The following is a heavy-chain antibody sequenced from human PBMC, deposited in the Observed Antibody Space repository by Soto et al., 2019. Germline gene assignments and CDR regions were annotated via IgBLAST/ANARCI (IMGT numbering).Heavy chain of an antibody. CDR2: IYYSGST. V-gene: IGHV4-31*03. CDR3: ARGSTVAAILFDY. D-gene: IGHD2-15*01. J-gene: IGHJ4*02. CDR1: GDSISSGGYY. Sequence: QVQLQESGPGLVKPSQTLSPTCTVSGDSISSGGYYWSWIRQHPGKGLEWIGYIYYSGSTYYNPSLKSRVIISVDTSKNQFSLKLSSVTAADTAVYYCARGSTVAAILFDYWGQGTLVTVSS.